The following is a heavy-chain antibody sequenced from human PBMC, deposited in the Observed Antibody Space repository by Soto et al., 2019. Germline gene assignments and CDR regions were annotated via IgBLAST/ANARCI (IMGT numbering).Heavy chain of an antibody. CDR3: ARDGSSSSGQAWVDP. Sequence: GGSLRLSCAASGFTFSSYSMNWVRQAPGKGLEWVSSISSSSSYIYYADSVKGRFTISRDNAKNSLYLQMNSLRAEDTAVYYCARDGSSSSGQAWVDPWGQGTLVTVSS. CDR2: ISSSSSYI. J-gene: IGHJ5*02. V-gene: IGHV3-21*01. D-gene: IGHD6-6*01. CDR1: GFTFSSYS.